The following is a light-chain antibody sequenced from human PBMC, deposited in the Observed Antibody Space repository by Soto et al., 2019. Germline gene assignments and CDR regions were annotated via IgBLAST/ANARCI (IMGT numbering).Light chain of an antibody. J-gene: IGKJ5*01. V-gene: IGKV3-20*01. CDR1: QSVSSSY. CDR2: GES. Sequence: ELVLTQSPGTLSLSPGEGATLSCRGSQSVSSSYIAWYQQRTGQTPSLLIYGESTRATGIPDRLSGSGSGTHLNLTISRLEPGDFAVYYCQHFGGTTFTCGQGTRLEIK. CDR3: QHFGGTTFT.